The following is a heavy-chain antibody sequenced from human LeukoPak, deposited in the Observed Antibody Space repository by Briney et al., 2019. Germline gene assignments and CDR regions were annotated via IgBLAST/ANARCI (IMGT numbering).Heavy chain of an antibody. CDR3: AREYDFWSGLSPPDY. D-gene: IGHD3-3*01. V-gene: IGHV3-7*01. J-gene: IGHJ4*02. CDR2: IKQDGSEK. Sequence: GGSLRLSCAASGFTFSTYWISWVRQAPGKGLEWVANIKQDGSEKYYVDSVKGRFTISRDNAKNSLYLQMNSLRAEDTAVYYCAREYDFWSGLSPPDYWGQGTLVTVSS. CDR1: GFTFSTYW.